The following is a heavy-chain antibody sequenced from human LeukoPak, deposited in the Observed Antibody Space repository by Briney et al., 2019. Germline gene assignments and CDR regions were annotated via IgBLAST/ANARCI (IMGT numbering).Heavy chain of an antibody. CDR1: GFTFNSYS. J-gene: IGHJ4*02. Sequence: GGSLRLSCAASGFTFNSYSMNWVRQAPGKGLEWVSSIRSDSSYIYYADSVKGRFTISRDNAKSSLHLQMNSLRAEDTAVYYCARDGLLYFGELDFWGQGTLVTVSS. V-gene: IGHV3-21*01. CDR2: IRSDSSYI. CDR3: ARDGLLYFGELDF. D-gene: IGHD3-10*01.